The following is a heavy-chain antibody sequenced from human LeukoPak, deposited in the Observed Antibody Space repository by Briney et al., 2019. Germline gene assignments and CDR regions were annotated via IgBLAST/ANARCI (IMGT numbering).Heavy chain of an antibody. Sequence: SETLSLTCTVSGGSISSSSYYWDWIRQPPGKGLEWIGSIYYSGSTYYNPALKSRVTISVDTSKNQFSLKLSSVTAADTAVYYCSAGSSGYDWGVGYWGQGTLVTVSS. V-gene: IGHV4-39*07. CDR1: GGSISSSSYY. CDR3: SAGSSGYDWGVGY. D-gene: IGHD5-12*01. J-gene: IGHJ4*02. CDR2: IYYSGST.